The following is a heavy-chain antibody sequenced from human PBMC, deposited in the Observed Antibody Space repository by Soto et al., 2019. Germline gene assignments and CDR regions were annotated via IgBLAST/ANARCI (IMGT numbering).Heavy chain of an antibody. CDR3: PKAYFVWSSEQPYYFDY. J-gene: IGHJ4*02. V-gene: IGHV3-23*01. Sequence: EVQLLDSGGGLVQPGGSLRLSCAASGFTFSNYAMTWVRQGPGKGLEWVSGISGSGGRSYYADSVKGRFTISRDNSKSTLYLQMNSLRAEDPAVYYCPKAYFVWSSEQPYYFDYWGQGTLVTVSS. CDR2: ISGSGGRS. CDR1: GFTFSNYA. D-gene: IGHD3-16*01.